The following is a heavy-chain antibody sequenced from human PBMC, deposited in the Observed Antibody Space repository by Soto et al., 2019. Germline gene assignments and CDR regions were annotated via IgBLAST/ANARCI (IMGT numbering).Heavy chain of an antibody. CDR2: IGGSGGSP. CDR3: AKSQSRITGTTIGMDV. CDR1: GFTFSSYA. Sequence: PGGSLRLSCAASGFTFSSYAMNWVRQAPGKGLEWVSTIGGSGGSPYYADSVKGRFTISRDNSKNTLYLQMNSLRAEDTAIYYCAKSQSRITGTTIGMDVWGQGTTVTVSS. J-gene: IGHJ6*02. V-gene: IGHV3-23*01. D-gene: IGHD1-20*01.